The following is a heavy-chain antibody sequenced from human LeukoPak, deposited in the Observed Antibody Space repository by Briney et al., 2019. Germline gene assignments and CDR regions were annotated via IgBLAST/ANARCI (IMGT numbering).Heavy chain of an antibody. J-gene: IGHJ4*01. CDR3: AKEYSGYDFDC. CDR1: GFNLRTYA. D-gene: IGHD5-12*01. Sequence: GGSLRLSCVASGFNLRTYAMSWVRQAPGKGLEWVSAISGSAGFTYYADAVRGRFTVSRDISTNTVFLQMDSLRAGDTAVYYCAKEYSGYDFDCWGQGTLVTVSS. CDR2: ISGSAGFT. V-gene: IGHV3-23*01.